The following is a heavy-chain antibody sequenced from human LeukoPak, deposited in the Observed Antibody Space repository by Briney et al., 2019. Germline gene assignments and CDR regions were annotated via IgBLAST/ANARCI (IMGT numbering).Heavy chain of an antibody. Sequence: GRSLRLSCAASGFTFDDYAMHWVRQAPGKGLEWVSGISWNSGSIGYADSVKGRFTISRDNAKNSLYLQMNSLRAEDTALYYCAKASDYGDYSYWFDPWGQGTLVIVSS. CDR3: AKASDYGDYSYWFDP. D-gene: IGHD4-17*01. CDR2: ISWNSGSI. J-gene: IGHJ5*02. V-gene: IGHV3-9*01. CDR1: GFTFDDYA.